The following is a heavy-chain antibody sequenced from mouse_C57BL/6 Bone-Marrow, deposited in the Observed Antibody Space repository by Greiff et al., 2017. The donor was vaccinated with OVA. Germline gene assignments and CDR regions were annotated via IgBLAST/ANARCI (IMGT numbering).Heavy chain of an antibody. CDR2: IRSKSNNYAT. D-gene: IGHD2-3*01. CDR1: GFSFNTYA. V-gene: IGHV10-1*01. CDR3: VKGLLPYAMDY. J-gene: IGHJ4*01. Sequence: EVMLVESGGGLVQPKGSLKLSCAASGFSFNTYAMNWVRQAPGKGLEWVARIRSKSNNYATYYADSVKDRFTISRDDSESMLYLQMNNLKTEDTAMYYCVKGLLPYAMDYGGQGTSVTVSS.